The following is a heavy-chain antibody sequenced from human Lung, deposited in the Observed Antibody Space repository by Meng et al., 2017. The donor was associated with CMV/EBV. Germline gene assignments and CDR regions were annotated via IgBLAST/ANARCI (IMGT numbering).Heavy chain of an antibody. V-gene: IGHV1-69*06. CDR3: ARDSRGSTWYLLAGYYYGSGV. CDR1: GGTFSNYA. J-gene: IGHJ6*02. D-gene: IGHD6-13*01. CDR2: IIPVVGTV. Sequence: SXXVSXXPSGGTFSNYAITWVRQAPGQGLEWMGGIIPVVGTVNYPQKFQGRVTITADKSTSTVYMELSSLRSEDTAVYYCARDSRGSTWYLLAGYYYGSGVWXQGTTVTVSS.